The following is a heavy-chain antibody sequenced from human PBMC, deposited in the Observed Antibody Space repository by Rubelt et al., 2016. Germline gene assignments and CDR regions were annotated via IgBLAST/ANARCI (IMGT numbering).Heavy chain of an antibody. Sequence: EVQLVESGGGLVKPGGSLRLSCAASGFTFSNAWMSWVRQGPGKGLEWVGRIRSKTDGGTTDYAETVKGRCTISRDDSKNTLYLQRNSQKTEDTAVYYCRGYSGSPLGSDSTADFDYWGQGTLVTVSS. CDR3: RGYSGSPLGSDSTADFDY. D-gene: IGHD1-26*01. CDR2: IRSKTDGGTT. V-gene: IGHV3-15*01. J-gene: IGHJ4*02. CDR1: GFTFSNAW.